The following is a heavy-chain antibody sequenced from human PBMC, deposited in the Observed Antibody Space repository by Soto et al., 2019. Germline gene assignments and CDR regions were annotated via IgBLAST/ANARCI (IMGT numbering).Heavy chain of an antibody. CDR1: GYSFTTYW. Sequence: PGESLKISCKGSGYSFTTYWIGWVRQMPGKGLELMGVMYPGDSDTRYSPSFHGQVTISVDKSTRTVYLQWASLKASDTAIYYCARRQYFDTLLDPWGQGTLVTVSS. V-gene: IGHV5-51*01. CDR3: ARRQYFDTLLDP. J-gene: IGHJ5*02. D-gene: IGHD3-9*01. CDR2: MYPGDSDT.